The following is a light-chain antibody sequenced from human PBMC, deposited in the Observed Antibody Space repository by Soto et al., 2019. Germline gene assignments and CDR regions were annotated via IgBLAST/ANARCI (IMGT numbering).Light chain of an antibody. Sequence: DLPMTPSPSSPFASVGDRVTITFQASQNINNYLNWYQQKPGRDPKLLIYDESNLEAGVPSRFRGSGSGTDFTFTISRLQPEDIATYYCQQYENLPTFGQGTRLEIK. CDR1: QNINNY. V-gene: IGKV1-33*01. CDR2: DES. CDR3: QQYENLPT. J-gene: IGKJ5*01.